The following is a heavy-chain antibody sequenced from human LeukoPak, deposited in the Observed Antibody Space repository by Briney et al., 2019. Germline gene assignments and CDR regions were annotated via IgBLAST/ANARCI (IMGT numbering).Heavy chain of an antibody. V-gene: IGHV4-59*08. Sequence: PSETLSLTCTVSGGSISSYYWSWIRQPPGKGLEWIGYIYYSGSTNYNPSLKSRVTISVDTSKNQFSLELSSVTAADTAVYYCARQGISGSYLTGLDVWGQGTTVTVSS. CDR3: ARQGISGSYLTGLDV. D-gene: IGHD3-22*01. CDR1: GGSISSYY. CDR2: IYYSGST. J-gene: IGHJ6*02.